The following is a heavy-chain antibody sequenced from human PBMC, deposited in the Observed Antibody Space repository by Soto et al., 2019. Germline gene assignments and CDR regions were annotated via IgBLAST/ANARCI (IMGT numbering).Heavy chain of an antibody. V-gene: IGHV3-23*01. CDR2: VSGSGGST. Sequence: EVQLLESGGGLVQPGGSLRLSCAASGFTFSSYSMCWVRQAPGKGLEWVSAVSGSGGSTYYADSVKGRFTISRDNSKNTLYLQMNSLRAEDTAVYYCAKGGRGRYCSGGSCYRFDYWGQGTLVTVSA. J-gene: IGHJ4*02. CDR3: AKGGRGRYCSGGSCYRFDY. CDR1: GFTFSSYS. D-gene: IGHD2-15*01.